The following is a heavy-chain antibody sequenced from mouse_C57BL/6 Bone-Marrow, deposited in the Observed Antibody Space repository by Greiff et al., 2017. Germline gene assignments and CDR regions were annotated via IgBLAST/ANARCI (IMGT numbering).Heavy chain of an antibody. D-gene: IGHD2-4*01. CDR1: GYTFTSYG. J-gene: IGHJ3*01. CDR2: IYPRSGNT. V-gene: IGHV1-81*01. CDR3: AREDPIYYDYDEAWFAY. Sequence: QVQLKQSGAELARPGASVKLSCKASGYTFTSYGISWVKQRTGQGLEWIGEIYPRSGNTYYNEKFKGKATLTADKSSSTAYMELRSLTSEDSAVYFCAREDPIYYDYDEAWFAYWGQGTLVTVSA.